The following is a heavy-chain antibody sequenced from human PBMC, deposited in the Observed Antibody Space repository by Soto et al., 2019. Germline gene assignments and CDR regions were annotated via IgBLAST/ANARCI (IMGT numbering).Heavy chain of an antibody. CDR1: GFTFSSYA. V-gene: IGHV3-23*01. CDR3: AKDIFRFTGTAMVTIVGRGVFDY. J-gene: IGHJ4*02. CDR2: ISGSGGST. Sequence: GGSLRLSCAASGFTFSSYAMSWVRQAPGKGLEWVSAISGSGGSTYYADSVKGRFTISRDNSKNTLYLQMNSLRAEDTAVYYCAKDIFRFTGTAMVTIVGRGVFDYWGQGTLVTVSS. D-gene: IGHD5-18*01.